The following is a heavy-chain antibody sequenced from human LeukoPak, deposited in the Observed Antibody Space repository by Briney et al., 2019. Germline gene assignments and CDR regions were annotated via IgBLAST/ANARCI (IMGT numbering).Heavy chain of an antibody. CDR2: IIPIFGTA. J-gene: IGHJ3*02. CDR1: GYTFTGYY. D-gene: IGHD3-22*01. V-gene: IGHV1-69*06. CDR3: ARGSGRYYDSSGYAFDI. Sequence: SVKVSCKASGYTFTGYYMHWVRQAPGQGLEWMGGIIPIFGTANYAQKFQGRVTITADKSTSTAYMELSSLRSEDTAVYYCARGSGRYYDSSGYAFDIWGQGTMVTVSS.